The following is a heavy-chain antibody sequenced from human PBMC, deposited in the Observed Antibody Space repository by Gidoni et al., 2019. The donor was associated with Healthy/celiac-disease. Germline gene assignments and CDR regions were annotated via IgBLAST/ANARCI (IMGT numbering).Heavy chain of an antibody. CDR2: IRYDGSNK. J-gene: IGHJ4*02. CDR1: GFTFSSYG. Sequence: QVQLVESGGGVVQPGGSLRLSCGASGFTFSSYGMHWVRQAPGKGLEWVAFIRYDGSNKYYADSVKGRFTISRDNSKNTLYLQMNSLRAEDTAVYYCAKEAGTLPVIFDYWGQGTLVTVSS. D-gene: IGHD1-1*01. CDR3: AKEAGTLPVIFDY. V-gene: IGHV3-30*02.